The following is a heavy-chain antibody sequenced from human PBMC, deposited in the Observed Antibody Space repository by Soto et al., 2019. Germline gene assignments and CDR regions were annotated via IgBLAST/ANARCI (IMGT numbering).Heavy chain of an antibody. CDR1: GSTFDDYA. J-gene: IGHJ1*01. Sequence: EVQLVESGGGLVQPGRSLRLSCAASGSTFDDYAMHWVRQVPGKGLEWVSGINWNSGSIGYADSVEGRFAITRDNAKNSPPLQMNSLSAEDTAFYYCVKDESINWYSGHFRHWGQGTLVTVSS. D-gene: IGHD6-13*01. CDR2: INWNSGSI. CDR3: VKDESINWYSGHFRH. V-gene: IGHV3-9*01.